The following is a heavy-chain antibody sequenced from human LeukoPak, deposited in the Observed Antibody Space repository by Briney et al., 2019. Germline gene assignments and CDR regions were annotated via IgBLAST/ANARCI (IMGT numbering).Heavy chain of an antibody. CDR1: GFTFSNYW. D-gene: IGHD3-10*01. J-gene: IGHJ4*02. CDR3: ARGIRNYYGSDY. V-gene: IGHV3-74*01. Sequence: PGGSLRLSCATSGFTFSNYWMHWVRQAPGNGLVWVSRINSDESTTNYADSVKGRFTISRDNAKNTVYLQMNSLRAEDTAVYYCARGIRNYYGSDYWGQGTLVTVSS. CDR2: INSDESTT.